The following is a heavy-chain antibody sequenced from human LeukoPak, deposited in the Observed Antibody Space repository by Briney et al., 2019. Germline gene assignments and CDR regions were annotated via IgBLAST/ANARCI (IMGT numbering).Heavy chain of an antibody. V-gene: IGHV1-2*02. CDR1: GYTFTGYY. Sequence: ASVKVSCKASGYTFTGYYMHWVRQAPGQGLEWMGWINPNSGGTNYAQKFQGRLTMTRDTSISTAYMELSRLRSDDTAVYYCARVRTDYYYDSSGYHPYHYYGMVVWSQGTTITVSS. CDR2: INPNSGGT. D-gene: IGHD3-22*01. CDR3: ARVRTDYYYDSSGYHPYHYYGMVV. J-gene: IGHJ6*02.